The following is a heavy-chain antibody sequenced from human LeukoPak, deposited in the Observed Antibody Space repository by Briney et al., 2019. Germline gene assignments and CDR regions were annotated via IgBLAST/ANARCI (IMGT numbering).Heavy chain of an antibody. CDR3: ARESLVFMFGGVIAKGRAFDI. J-gene: IGHJ3*02. CDR1: GFAFSSYW. CDR2: IKQDGSEK. Sequence: GGSLRLSCAASGFAFSSYWMSWVRQAPGKGLEGVANIKQDGSEKYYVDSVKGRFTISRDNAKNSLYLQMNSLRAEDTAVYYCARESLVFMFGGVIAKGRAFDIWGQGTMVTVSS. D-gene: IGHD3-16*02. V-gene: IGHV3-7*01.